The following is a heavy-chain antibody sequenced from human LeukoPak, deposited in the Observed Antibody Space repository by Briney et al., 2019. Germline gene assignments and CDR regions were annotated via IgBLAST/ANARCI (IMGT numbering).Heavy chain of an antibody. Sequence: SVKVSCKASGGTFSSYAISWVRQAPGQGLEWMGGIIPIFGTANYAQKFQGRVTITADKSTSTAYMELSSLRSEDTAVYYCARKYGDSHGAFDIWGQGTMVTVSS. V-gene: IGHV1-69*06. D-gene: IGHD4-17*01. J-gene: IGHJ3*02. CDR3: ARKYGDSHGAFDI. CDR1: GGTFSSYA. CDR2: IIPIFGTA.